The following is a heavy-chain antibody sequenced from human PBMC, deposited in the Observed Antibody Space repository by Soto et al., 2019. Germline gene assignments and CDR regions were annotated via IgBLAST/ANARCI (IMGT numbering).Heavy chain of an antibody. D-gene: IGHD3-16*02. V-gene: IGHV4-31*03. Sequence: QVQLQESGPGLVKPSQTLSLTCTVSGGSISSGGYYWSWIRQHPGKGLEWIGYIYYSGSTYYHPSLKSRVTISVDTSKNQFSLKLSSVTAADTAVYYCARDRPFREDYVWGSYRDKGAFDIWGQGTMVTVSS. J-gene: IGHJ3*02. CDR1: GGSISSGGYY. CDR3: ARDRPFREDYVWGSYRDKGAFDI. CDR2: IYYSGST.